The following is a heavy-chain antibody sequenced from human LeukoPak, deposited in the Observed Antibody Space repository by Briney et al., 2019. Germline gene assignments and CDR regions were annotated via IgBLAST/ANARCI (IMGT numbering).Heavy chain of an antibody. CDR2: IKQDGSEE. V-gene: IGHV3-7*01. D-gene: IGHD3-3*01. J-gene: IGHJ4*02. CDR1: GFTFSSYW. CDR3: ASSGYDFWSGYPLDY. Sequence: TGGSLRLSCAASGFTFSSYWMSWVHQAPGKGLEWVANIKQDGSEEYYVDSVKGRFTISRDNAKNSLYLQMNSLRAEDTAVYYCASSGYDFWSGYPLDYWGQGTLVTVSS.